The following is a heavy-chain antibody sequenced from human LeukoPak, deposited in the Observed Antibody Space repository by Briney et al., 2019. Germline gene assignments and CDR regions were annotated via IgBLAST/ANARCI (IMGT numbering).Heavy chain of an antibody. CDR3: ARGSSLSYQPFDI. CDR2: ISSSSSYI. D-gene: IGHD1-26*01. CDR1: GFTFSSYS. J-gene: IGHJ3*02. Sequence: GGSLRLSCAASGFTFSSYSMNWVRQAPGKGLEWVSSISSSSSYIYYADSVKGRFTISRDNAKNSLYLQMNSLRAEDTAVYYCARGSSLSYQPFDIWGQGTMVTVSS. V-gene: IGHV3-21*01.